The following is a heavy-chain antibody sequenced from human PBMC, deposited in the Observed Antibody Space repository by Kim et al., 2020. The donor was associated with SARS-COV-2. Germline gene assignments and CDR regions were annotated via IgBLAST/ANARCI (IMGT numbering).Heavy chain of an antibody. D-gene: IGHD1-26*01. CDR2: ISYDGSNK. CDR3: AKGWEQVVYYGMDV. J-gene: IGHJ6*02. Sequence: GGSLRLSCAASGFTFSSYGMHWVRQAPGKGLEWVAVISYDGSNKYYADSVKGRFTISRDNSKNTLYLQMNSLRAEDTAVYYCAKGWEQVVYYGMDVWGQGTTVTVSS. CDR1: GFTFSSYG. V-gene: IGHV3-30*18.